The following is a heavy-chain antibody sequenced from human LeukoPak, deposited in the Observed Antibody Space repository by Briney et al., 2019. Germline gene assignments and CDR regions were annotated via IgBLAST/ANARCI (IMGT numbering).Heavy chain of an antibody. CDR2: IYYSGST. Sequence: SETLSLTCTVSGGSISSSSYHWGWIRQPPGKGLEWIGSIYYSGSTYYNPSLKSRVTISVDTSKNQFSLKLSSVTAADTAVYYCARKYSRSSYYFDYWGQGTLVTVSS. CDR3: ARKYSRSSYYFDY. J-gene: IGHJ4*02. D-gene: IGHD3-22*01. V-gene: IGHV4-39*01. CDR1: GGSISSSSYH.